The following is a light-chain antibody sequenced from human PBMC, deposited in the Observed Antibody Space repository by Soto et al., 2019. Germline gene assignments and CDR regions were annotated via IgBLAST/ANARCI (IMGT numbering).Light chain of an antibody. V-gene: IGKV3-15*01. Sequence: EIVMTQSPATLSVSPGERASLSCRASQSVSSTVAWYQQKPGQAPSLLIYGASTRANGIPARFSGRRSGTEFTLTISSLQSEDFALYYCQQYHDWPPAFGQGTKVEIK. CDR3: QQYHDWPPA. J-gene: IGKJ1*01. CDR1: QSVSST. CDR2: GAS.